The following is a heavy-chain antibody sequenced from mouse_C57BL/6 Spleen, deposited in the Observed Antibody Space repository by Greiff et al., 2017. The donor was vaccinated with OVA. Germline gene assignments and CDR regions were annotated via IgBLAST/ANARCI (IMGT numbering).Heavy chain of an antibody. J-gene: IGHJ3*01. V-gene: IGHV1-82*01. CDR1: GYAFSSSW. CDR2: IYPGDGDT. CDR3: AREGYGYALAY. Sequence: VQVVESGPELVKPGASVKISCKASGYAFSSSWMNWVKQRPGKGLEWIGRIYPGDGDTNYNGKFKGKATLTADKSSSTAYMQLSSLTSEDSAVYFCAREGYGYALAYWGQGTLVTVSA. D-gene: IGHD2-2*01.